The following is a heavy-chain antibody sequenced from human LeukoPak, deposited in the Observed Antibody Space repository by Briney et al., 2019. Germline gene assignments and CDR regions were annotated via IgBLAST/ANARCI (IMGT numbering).Heavy chain of an antibody. V-gene: IGHV3-53*01. CDR3: ARQEVVEDTFDI. CDR2: IYSGGST. CDR1: GFTVSSNY. Sequence: GGSLRLSCAASGFTVSSNYMNWVRQAPGKGLEWVSIIYSGGSTYYADSVKGRFTISRDNSKNTLYLQMNSMRAEDTAVYYCARQEVVEDTFDIWGQGTMVTVSS. D-gene: IGHD2-15*01. J-gene: IGHJ3*02.